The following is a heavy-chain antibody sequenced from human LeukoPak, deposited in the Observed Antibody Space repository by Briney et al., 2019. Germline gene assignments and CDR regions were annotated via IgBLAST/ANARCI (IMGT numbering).Heavy chain of an antibody. CDR1: GFTFSSYG. J-gene: IGHJ1*01. D-gene: IGHD3-22*01. CDR3: AKDHREYYYDSSGYYPDAVPEYFQH. Sequence: GGSLRLSCAASGFTFSSYGMSWVRQAPGKGLEWVSAISGSGGSTYYADSVKGRFTISRDNSKNTLYLQMNSLRAEDTAVYYCAKDHREYYYDSSGYYPDAVPEYFQHWGQGTLVTVSS. CDR2: ISGSGGST. V-gene: IGHV3-23*01.